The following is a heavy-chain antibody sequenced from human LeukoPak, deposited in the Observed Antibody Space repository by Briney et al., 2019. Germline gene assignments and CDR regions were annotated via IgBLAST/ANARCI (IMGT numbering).Heavy chain of an antibody. V-gene: IGHV4-38-2*02. CDR2: IYHSGST. CDR1: GGSISSYY. CDR3: ARDRFGSYPYDY. Sequence: SETLSLTCTVSGGSISSYYWSWIRQPPGKGLEWIGSIYHSGSTYYNPSLKSRVTISVDTSKNQFSLKLSSVTAADTAVYYCARDRFGSYPYDYWGQGTLVTVSS. D-gene: IGHD5-18*01. J-gene: IGHJ4*02.